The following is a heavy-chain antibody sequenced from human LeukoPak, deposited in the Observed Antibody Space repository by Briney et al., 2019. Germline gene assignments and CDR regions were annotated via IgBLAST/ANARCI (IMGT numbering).Heavy chain of an antibody. CDR1: GFTFSSHN. CDR2: ISSSYNTI. D-gene: IGHD6-13*01. V-gene: IGHV3-48*04. CDR3: ARSPLAAAGKDWFDP. J-gene: IGHJ5*02. Sequence: GGSLRLSCVASGFTFSSHNMNWVCQAPGKGLEWVSYISSSYNTIYYRDSVQGRFIISRDNAKNSLYLQMNSLRAEDTAVYYCARSPLAAAGKDWFDPWGQGTLVTVSS.